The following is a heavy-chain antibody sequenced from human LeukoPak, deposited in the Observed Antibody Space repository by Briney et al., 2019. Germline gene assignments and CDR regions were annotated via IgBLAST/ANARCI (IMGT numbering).Heavy chain of an antibody. CDR1: GYTLTELS. V-gene: IGHV1-24*01. D-gene: IGHD3-16*02. CDR2: FDPDDGET. CDR3: ATVRGMITFGGVIPYYFDY. J-gene: IGHJ4*02. Sequence: ASVKVSCKVSGYTLTELSMHWVRQAPGKGLEWMGGFDPDDGETIYAQKFQGRVTMTEDTSTDTAYMELSSLRSEDTAVYYCATVRGMITFGGVIPYYFDYWGQGTLVTVSS.